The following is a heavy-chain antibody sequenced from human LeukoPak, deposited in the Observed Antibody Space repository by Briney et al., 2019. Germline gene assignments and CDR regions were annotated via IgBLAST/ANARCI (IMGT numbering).Heavy chain of an antibody. D-gene: IGHD3-10*01. CDR2: INTGNGNT. V-gene: IGHV1-3*04. CDR1: GYTFTNYG. CDR3: ARVPHDDASRHYYPH. J-gene: IGHJ1*01. Sequence: ASVKVSCKTSGYTFTNYGMDWVRQAPRQSPEWMGWINTGNGNTKSSQTFQDGVTLTRDTSASTAYMELNSLSSEDTAVYYCARVPHDDASRHYYPHWGQGTLVTVSS.